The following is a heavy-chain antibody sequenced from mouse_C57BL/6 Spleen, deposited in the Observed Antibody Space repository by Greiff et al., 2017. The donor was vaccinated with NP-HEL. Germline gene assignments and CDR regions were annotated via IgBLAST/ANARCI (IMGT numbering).Heavy chain of an antibody. CDR1: GYTFTSYW. J-gene: IGHJ2*01. Sequence: QVQLQQPGAELVKPGASVKLSCKASGYTFTSYWMHWVKQRPGQGLEWIGMIHPNSGSTNYNEKFKSKATLTVDKSSSTAYMQLSSLTSEDSAVYYCARPLQAYYFDYWGQGTTLTVSS. D-gene: IGHD3-2*02. CDR3: ARPLQAYYFDY. V-gene: IGHV1-64*01. CDR2: IHPNSGST.